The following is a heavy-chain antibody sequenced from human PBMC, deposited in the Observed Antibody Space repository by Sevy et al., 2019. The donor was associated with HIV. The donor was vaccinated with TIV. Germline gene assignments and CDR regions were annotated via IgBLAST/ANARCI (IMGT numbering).Heavy chain of an antibody. V-gene: IGHV3-48*03. D-gene: IGHD4-4*01. CDR2: ISTGGLPGGGQL. CDR3: ATSRRDDYNYYFDS. CDR1: GFTFSRYE. J-gene: IGHJ4*02. Sequence: GGSLRLSCTASGFTFSRYEMNWVRQGPGKGLEWVSHISTGGLPGGGQLYYADSVKGRFTISRDNAKNSLYLQMNSLRAEDTDVYYCATSRRDDYNYYFDSWGQGTLVTVSS.